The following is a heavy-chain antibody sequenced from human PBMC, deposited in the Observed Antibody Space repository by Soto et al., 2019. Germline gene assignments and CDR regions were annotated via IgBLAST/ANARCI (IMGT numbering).Heavy chain of an antibody. CDR3: ARPSDIVGATGFGY. D-gene: IGHD1-26*01. CDR2: IYYSGST. V-gene: IGHV4-39*01. J-gene: IGHJ4*02. Sequence: QLQLRESGPGLVKPSETLSLTCTVSGGSISSSSYYWGWIRQPPGKGLEWIGSIYYSGSTYYNPSLKSRVTISVDTSKNQFSLKLSSVTAADTAVYYCARPSDIVGATGFGYWGQGTLVTVSS. CDR1: GGSISSSSYY.